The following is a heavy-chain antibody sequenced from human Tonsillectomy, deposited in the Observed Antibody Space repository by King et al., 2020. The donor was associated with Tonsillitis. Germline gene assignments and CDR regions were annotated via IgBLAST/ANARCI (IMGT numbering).Heavy chain of an antibody. CDR1: GYNFTKSW. CDR2: IYPGDSDA. CDR3: ARLASDSAYHYFFLDV. V-gene: IGHV5-51*03. Sequence: VQLVQSGAEVKKPGESLKIACQGSGYNFTKSWIAWVRQMPGKGLEWMGIIYPGDSDARYSPSFQGQVTISADKSITTAYLQWSDLKASDTAMYYCARLASDSAYHYFFLDVWGKGTTVTVSS. J-gene: IGHJ6*03.